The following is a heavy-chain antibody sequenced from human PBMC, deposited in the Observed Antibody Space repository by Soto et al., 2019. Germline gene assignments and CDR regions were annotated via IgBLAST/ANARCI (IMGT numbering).Heavy chain of an antibody. Sequence: QVQLVESGGGVVQPGRSLRLSCAASGFTFSSYGMHWVRQAPGKGLEWVAVISYDGSNKYYADSVKGRFTISRDNSKNTLYLQMNSLRAEDTAVYYCAKALGWVPNDAFDIWGQWTMVTVSS. D-gene: IGHD2-21*01. J-gene: IGHJ3*02. CDR2: ISYDGSNK. CDR3: AKALGWVPNDAFDI. V-gene: IGHV3-30*18. CDR1: GFTFSSYG.